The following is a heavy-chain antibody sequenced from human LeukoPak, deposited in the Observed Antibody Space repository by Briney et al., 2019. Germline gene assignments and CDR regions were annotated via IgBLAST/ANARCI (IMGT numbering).Heavy chain of an antibody. CDR3: ARERSTGFDD. Sequence: GGSLRLSCAAPGFTFVTSSMSWVRQAPGKGLEWVSSITDSGGNTFYADSVKGRFTVSRDNSKNTLYLQMTSLRAEDTAIYYCARERSTGFDDWGQGSLVTVSS. J-gene: IGHJ4*02. CDR2: ITDSGGNT. CDR1: GFTFVTSS. D-gene: IGHD7-27*01. V-gene: IGHV3-23*01.